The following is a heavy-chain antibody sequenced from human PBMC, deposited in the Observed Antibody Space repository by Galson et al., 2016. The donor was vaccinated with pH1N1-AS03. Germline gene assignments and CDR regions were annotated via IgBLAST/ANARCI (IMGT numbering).Heavy chain of an antibody. D-gene: IGHD5-24*01. Sequence: SLRLSCAASGFTLSNYWMHWVRQAPGKGLVWVSRINSDGSYTNYADSVWGRFTISRDSARNSLYLQMDSLRAEDTAVYYCARDRDGSDYFDAWGQGTRVTVSS. J-gene: IGHJ4*02. CDR3: ARDRDGSDYFDA. V-gene: IGHV3-74*01. CDR2: INSDGSYT. CDR1: GFTLSNYW.